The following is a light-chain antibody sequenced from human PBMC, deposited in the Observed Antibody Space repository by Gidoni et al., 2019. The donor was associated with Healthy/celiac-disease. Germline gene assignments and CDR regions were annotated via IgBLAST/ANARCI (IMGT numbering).Light chain of an antibody. V-gene: IGLV3-1*01. CDR2: QDN. Sequence: YELTQPPSVSVSPGQTATITCSGDKLGDKSASWYQQKPGQSPVLVIYQDNKRPSGIPERYSGSPSGNTATLTISGTQAMDEADYYCQAWDSSAADVVFGGGTKLTVL. CDR1: KLGDKS. J-gene: IGLJ2*01. CDR3: QAWDSSAADVV.